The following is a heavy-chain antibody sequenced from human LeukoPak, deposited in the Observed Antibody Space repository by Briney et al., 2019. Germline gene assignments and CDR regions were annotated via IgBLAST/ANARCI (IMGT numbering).Heavy chain of an antibody. J-gene: IGHJ4*02. CDR2: ISGSGGST. CDR1: GFTFSSYA. CDR3: AKPLSCSSGWYDY. Sequence: GGSLRLSCAASGFTFSSYAMRWVRQAPGKGLEWVSDISGSGGSTYYADSEKGRFTISRDNSKNTLYLQMNSLRAEDTAVYYCAKPLSCSSGWYDYWGQGTLVTVSS. D-gene: IGHD6-19*01. V-gene: IGHV3-23*01.